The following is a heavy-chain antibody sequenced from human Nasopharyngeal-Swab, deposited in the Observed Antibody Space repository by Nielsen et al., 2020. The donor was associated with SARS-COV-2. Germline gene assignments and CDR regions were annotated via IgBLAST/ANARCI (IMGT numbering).Heavy chain of an antibody. D-gene: IGHD5-12*01. J-gene: IGHJ4*02. CDR3: AREGEYGAYDAPDY. Sequence: SVKVSGKTSGDTFTNSAISWVRQAPGQGLEWMGGLVPALGLPNYAQKFRGRVTISADRSTTTSYLELSSLRSEDTAIYYCAREGEYGAYDAPDYWGQGTLVTVSS. CDR1: GDTFTNSA. CDR2: LVPALGLP. V-gene: IGHV1-69*10.